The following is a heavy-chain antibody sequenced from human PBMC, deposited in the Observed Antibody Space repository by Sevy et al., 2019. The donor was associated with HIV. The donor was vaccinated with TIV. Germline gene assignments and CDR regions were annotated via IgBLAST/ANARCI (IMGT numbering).Heavy chain of an antibody. CDR3: ATDLNWANY. J-gene: IGHJ4*02. CDR1: GFTFNTYW. D-gene: IGHD7-27*01. CDR2: MNPSASEK. Sequence: GGSLRLSCAASGFTFNTYWMTWVRQAPGKGLESVANMNPSASEKYYMDSVKGQFTISRDNAKNSLYLQMNSLRAEDTAVYYCATDLNWANYWGQGTLVTVSS. V-gene: IGHV3-7*01.